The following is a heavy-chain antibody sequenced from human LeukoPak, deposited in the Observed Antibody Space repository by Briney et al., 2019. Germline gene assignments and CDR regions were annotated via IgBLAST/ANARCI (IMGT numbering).Heavy chain of an antibody. V-gene: IGHV3-30*18. CDR3: AKDRGGIGYSSSWYEFDY. CDR2: ISYDGSNK. CDR1: GFTFSSYG. D-gene: IGHD6-13*01. Sequence: PGGSLRLSCAASGFTFSSYGMHWVRQAPGKWLEWVAVISYDGSNKYYADSVKGRFTISRDNSKNTLYLQMNSLRAEDTAVYYCAKDRGGIGYSSSWYEFDYWGQGALVTVSS. J-gene: IGHJ4*02.